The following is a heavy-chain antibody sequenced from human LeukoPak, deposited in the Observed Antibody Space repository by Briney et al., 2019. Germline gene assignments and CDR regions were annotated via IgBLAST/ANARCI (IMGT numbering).Heavy chain of an antibody. J-gene: IGHJ4*02. CDR3: ARDPYGGYMYYFDY. D-gene: IGHD5-12*01. CDR1: GFTFSSYG. V-gene: IGHV3-33*01. CDR2: IWYDGSNK. Sequence: GGSLRLSCAASGFTFSSYGMHWVRQAPGKGLEWVAVIWYDGSNKYYADSVKGRFTISRDNAKNSLYLQMNSLRAEDTALYYCARDPYGGYMYYFDYWGQGTLVTVSS.